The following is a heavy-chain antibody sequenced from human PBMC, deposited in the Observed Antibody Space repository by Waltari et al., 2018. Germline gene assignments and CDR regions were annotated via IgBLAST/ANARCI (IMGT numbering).Heavy chain of an antibody. CDR2: ISGSGGST. V-gene: IGHV3-23*01. J-gene: IGHJ6*02. CDR1: GFTFSNYA. D-gene: IGHD3-16*01. CDR3: AKDWVPPYYYYGMDV. Sequence: EVQLLESGGGLVQPGGSLRLSCSASGFTFSNYAMSSVRQAPGKGLEWVSAISGSGGSTYYAESVKGRFTSSRDNAKNTLYLQMNSLRAEDTAVYYCAKDWVPPYYYYGMDVWGQGTTVTVSS.